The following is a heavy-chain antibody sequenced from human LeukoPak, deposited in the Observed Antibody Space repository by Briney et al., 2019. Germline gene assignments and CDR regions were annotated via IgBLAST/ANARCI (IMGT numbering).Heavy chain of an antibody. J-gene: IGHJ4*02. D-gene: IGHD3-10*01. V-gene: IGHV3-21*01. CDR2: ISSSSSYI. Sequence: GGSLSLSCAASGFTFSSYSMNWVRQAPGKGLEWVSSISSSSSYIYYADSVKGRFTISRDNAKNSLYLQMNSLRAEDTAVYYCARERLVRGVIGPSSEFDYWGQGTLVTVSS. CDR3: ARERLVRGVIGPSSEFDY. CDR1: GFTFSSYS.